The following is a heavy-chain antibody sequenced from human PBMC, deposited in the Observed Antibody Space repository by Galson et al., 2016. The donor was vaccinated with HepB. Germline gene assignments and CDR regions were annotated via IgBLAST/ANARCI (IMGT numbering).Heavy chain of an antibody. V-gene: IGHV1-24*01. CDR3: ATLIESIMVRGLFWFDF. CDR2: FDPEEDEI. D-gene: IGHD3-10*01. CDR1: GHTLTELS. Sequence: SVKVSCKVSGHTLTELSIHWVRQVPGKGLEWMGGFDPEEDEIIYAQKFHDRVTMTEDTSTDTAYMELSSLRSEDTAVYYCATLIESIMVRGLFWFDFWGQGTLVTVSS. J-gene: IGHJ5*01.